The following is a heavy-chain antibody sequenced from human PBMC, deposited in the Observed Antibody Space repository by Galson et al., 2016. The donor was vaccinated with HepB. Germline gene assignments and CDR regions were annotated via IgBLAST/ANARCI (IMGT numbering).Heavy chain of an antibody. CDR3: ARAFRYGFVTHYYGMDV. J-gene: IGHJ6*02. CDR2: IWHDGSNK. V-gene: IGHV3-33*01. Sequence: SLRLSCAASGFTFSAYGMHWVRQAPGKGLEWVAVIWHDGSNKYYADSVKGRFTISRGNSKNTLYLQMNSLRAEDTAVYYCARAFRYGFVTHYYGMDVWGQGTTVTVSS. CDR1: GFTFSAYG. D-gene: IGHD5-18*01.